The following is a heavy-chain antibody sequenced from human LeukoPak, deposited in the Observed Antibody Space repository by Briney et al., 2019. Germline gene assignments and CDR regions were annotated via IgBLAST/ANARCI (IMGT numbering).Heavy chain of an antibody. J-gene: IGHJ4*02. CDR3: ARLFRNWSDGGVDQ. CDR1: RYSFTKYW. CDR2: IYPGGSAT. V-gene: IGHV5-51*01. Sequence: LNLSSRLSRYSFTKYWIGWVRQMPGNRREWMGIIYPGGSATRYRSSSEGQVIISVDQSINSAYLQWSSLNASDAAMYYCARLFRNWSDGGVDQWGQGTLVTVSS. D-gene: IGHD1-1*01.